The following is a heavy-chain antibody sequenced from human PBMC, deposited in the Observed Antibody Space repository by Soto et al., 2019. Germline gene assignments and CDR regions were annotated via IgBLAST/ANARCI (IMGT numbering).Heavy chain of an antibody. CDR3: ASSYSSGWPRGWFDP. Sequence: PGESLKISCNGSGYSFTSYWISWVRQMPWKGLEWMGRIDPSDSYTNYSPSFQGHVTISADKSISTAYPQWSSLKASDTAMYYCASSYSSGWPRGWFDPWGQGTLVTVSS. D-gene: IGHD6-19*01. CDR1: GYSFTSYW. V-gene: IGHV5-10-1*01. J-gene: IGHJ5*02. CDR2: IDPSDSYT.